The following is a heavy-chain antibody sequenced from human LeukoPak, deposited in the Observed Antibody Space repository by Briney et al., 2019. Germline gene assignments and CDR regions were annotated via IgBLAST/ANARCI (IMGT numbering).Heavy chain of an antibody. V-gene: IGHV3-33*01. D-gene: IGHD6-13*01. Sequence: GGSPRTSLAAAGFTLSSYGLPWVRQAPGKGLGGGAVLWYDGSNKYYADSVKGRFTISRDNSKNTLYLQMNSLRAEDTAVYYCARDGQLVLKGYYYMDVWGKGTTVTVSS. J-gene: IGHJ6*03. CDR2: LWYDGSNK. CDR3: ARDGQLVLKGYYYMDV. CDR1: GFTLSSYG.